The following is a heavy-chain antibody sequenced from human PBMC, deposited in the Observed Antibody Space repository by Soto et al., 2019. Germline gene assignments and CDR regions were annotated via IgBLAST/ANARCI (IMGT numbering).Heavy chain of an antibody. CDR2: IKQDGNDL. V-gene: IGHV3-7*01. D-gene: IGHD3-3*01. J-gene: IGHJ6*03. Sequence: EVQLVESGGGLVQPGGSLRLSCAASGFTFSSYWMSWVRQGPEKGLEWVANIKQDGNDLYFVDSVKGRFTISRDNAKNSLYLHKSSLRAEDTGVYYCARTIFGVVNHSSYMDVWGKGTTVTVSS. CDR3: ARTIFGVVNHSSYMDV. CDR1: GFTFSSYW.